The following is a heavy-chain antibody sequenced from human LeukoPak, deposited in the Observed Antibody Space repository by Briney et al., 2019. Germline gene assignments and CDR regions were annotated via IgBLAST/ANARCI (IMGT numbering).Heavy chain of an antibody. V-gene: IGHV5-51*01. D-gene: IGHD2-15*01. CDR1: GYGFTSYC. CDR2: IYSGDSDA. CDR3: ARRPGYCSGGSCYSSNWFDP. J-gene: IGHJ5*02. Sequence: GESLKISCKVSGYGFTSYCIGWVRQIPRKGLEWMGIIYSGDSDARYSPSFQGQVTISAYKSISTAYLQWSSLKASDTAMYYCARRPGYCSGGSCYSSNWFDPWGQGTLVTVSS.